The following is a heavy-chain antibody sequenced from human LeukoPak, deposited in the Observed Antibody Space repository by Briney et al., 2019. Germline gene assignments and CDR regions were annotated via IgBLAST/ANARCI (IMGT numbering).Heavy chain of an antibody. CDR2: IYHSGST. CDR3: ARHPDGYSSSWYSSP. J-gene: IGHJ5*02. D-gene: IGHD6-13*01. V-gene: IGHV4-38-2*01. CDR1: GYSISSGHY. Sequence: SETLSLTCAVSGYSISSGHYWGWIRRPPGKGLEWIGSIYHSGSTYYNPSHKSRVTISVDTSKNQFSLKLRSVTAADTAVYYSARHPDGYSSSWYSSPWGQGTLVTVSS.